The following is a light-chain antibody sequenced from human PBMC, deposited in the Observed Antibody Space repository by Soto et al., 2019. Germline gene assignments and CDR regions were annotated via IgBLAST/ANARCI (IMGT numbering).Light chain of an antibody. V-gene: IGKV1-5*03. Sequence: DIQMTQSPSTLSGSVGDRVTITCRASQTIISLLAWYQHKPGKAPKLLIYKASTLKSGVPSRFSASGSGTEFTLTIASLQPDDFATYYCQQYETFSGTFGPGTKVDIK. CDR3: QQYETFSGT. J-gene: IGKJ1*01. CDR2: KAS. CDR1: QTIISL.